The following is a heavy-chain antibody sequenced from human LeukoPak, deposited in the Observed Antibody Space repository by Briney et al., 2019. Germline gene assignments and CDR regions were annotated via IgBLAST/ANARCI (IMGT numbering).Heavy chain of an antibody. D-gene: IGHD3-10*01. CDR1: GFTFSNYG. CDR2: IRYDGSNK. Sequence: PGGSLRLSCAASGFTFSNYGMHWVRQAPGKGLEWVTFIRYDGSNKYYADSVKGRFTIYRDNSKNTLYLQMNSLRAEDTAVYYCAKGGDDSIDYWGQGTLVTVSS. V-gene: IGHV3-30*02. CDR3: AKGGDDSIDY. J-gene: IGHJ4*02.